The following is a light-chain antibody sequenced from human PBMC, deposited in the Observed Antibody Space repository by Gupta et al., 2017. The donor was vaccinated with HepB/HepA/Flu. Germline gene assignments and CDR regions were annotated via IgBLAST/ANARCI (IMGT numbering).Light chain of an antibody. V-gene: IGLV1-36*01. CDR2: YDD. CDR3: AAWDDSLNVVV. CDR1: SSNIGNNA. J-gene: IGLJ2*01. Sequence: QSVLTQPPSASAAPRQRVTLSCSGSSSNIGNNAVNWYQQLPGKAPKLLIYYDDLLPSGVSDRFSGSKSGTSASLAISGLQSEDEADYYCAAWDDSLNVVVFGGGTKLTVL.